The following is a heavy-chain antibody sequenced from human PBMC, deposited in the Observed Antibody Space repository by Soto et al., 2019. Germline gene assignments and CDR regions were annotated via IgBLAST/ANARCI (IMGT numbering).Heavy chain of an antibody. V-gene: IGHV4-61*01. D-gene: IGHD6-13*01. CDR3: ARDRRGRADGFIYYYGMEV. J-gene: IGHJ6*02. CDR1: GESVGRGTNY. Sequence: QVQLQESGPGLMKPSGTLSHICSVSGESVGRGTNYWSWVRQAPGRGLEWIGYIFDAATAIYNPSFESRVSISLDAAKNQVSLKLTSVTAADTAIYYCARDRRGRADGFIYYYGMEVWGQGTSVTVSS. CDR2: IFDAATA.